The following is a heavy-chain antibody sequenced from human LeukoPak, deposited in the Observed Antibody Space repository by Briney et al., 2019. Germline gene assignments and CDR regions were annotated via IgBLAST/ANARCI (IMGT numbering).Heavy chain of an antibody. D-gene: IGHD2-21*01. CDR1: GGSISSYY. V-gene: IGHV4-34*09. J-gene: IGHJ2*01. Sequence: SETLSLTCTVSGGSISSYYWSWIRQPPGKGLEWIGEINHSGSTNYNPSLKSRVTISVDTSKNQFSLKLSSVTAADTAVYYCARDLGVIQTSWYFDLWGRGTLVTVSS. CDR2: INHSGST. CDR3: ARDLGVIQTSWYFDL.